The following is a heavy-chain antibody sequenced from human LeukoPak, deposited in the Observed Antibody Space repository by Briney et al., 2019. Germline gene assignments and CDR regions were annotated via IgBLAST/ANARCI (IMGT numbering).Heavy chain of an antibody. V-gene: IGHV4-34*01. CDR1: GGSFSGYY. D-gene: IGHD3-22*01. Sequence: ETLSLTCAVYGGSFSGYYWSWIRQPPGKGLQWLGEINHSGSTNYNPSLKSRVTISVDTSKNQFSLKLSSVTAADTAVYYCARGDYYDSSGYYYYYYGMDVWGQGTTVTVSS. CDR2: INHSGST. J-gene: IGHJ6*02. CDR3: ARGDYYDSSGYYYYYYGMDV.